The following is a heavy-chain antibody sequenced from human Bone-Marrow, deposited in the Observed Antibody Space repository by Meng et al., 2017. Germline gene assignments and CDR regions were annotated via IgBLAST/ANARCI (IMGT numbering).Heavy chain of an antibody. V-gene: IGHV3-66*01. CDR3: ARDSNGMDV. D-gene: IGHD2/OR15-2a*01. CDR1: GFSVSHNY. Sequence: GESLKISCAASGFSVSHNYMSWVRQAPGKGLEWVSVIYSGGNTYYADSVKGRFTISSNNSKNTLYLQMNSLRAEDTAVYYCARDSNGMDVWGQGTTVTVSS. J-gene: IGHJ6*02. CDR2: IYSGGNT.